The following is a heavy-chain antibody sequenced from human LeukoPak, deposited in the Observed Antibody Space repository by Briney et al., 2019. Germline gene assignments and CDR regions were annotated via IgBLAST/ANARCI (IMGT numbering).Heavy chain of an antibody. CDR3: AKEVVVVPAAKWAFDY. CDR1: GFTFSSYG. D-gene: IGHD2-2*01. V-gene: IGHV3-30*18. J-gene: IGHJ4*02. CDR2: ISYDGSNK. Sequence: GRSLRLSCAASGFTFSSYGMHWVRQAPGKGLEWVAVISYDGSNKYYADSVKGRFTISRDNSKNTLYLQMNSLRAEDTAVYYCAKEVVVVPAAKWAFDYWGQGPLVTVSS.